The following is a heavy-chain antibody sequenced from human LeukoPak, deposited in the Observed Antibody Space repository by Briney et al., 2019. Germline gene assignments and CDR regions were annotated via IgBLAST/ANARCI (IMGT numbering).Heavy chain of an antibody. Sequence: ASVKVSCKASGYTFTSYYMHWVRQAPGQGLEWLGIINPSGGSTSYAQKFQGRVTMTRDTSTSSVYMELSSLRSEDTAVYYCARDQSDRVTNMDVWGQGTTVTVSS. CDR2: INPSGGST. CDR3: ARDQSDRVTNMDV. V-gene: IGHV1-46*01. J-gene: IGHJ6*02. CDR1: GYTFTSYY. D-gene: IGHD1-26*01.